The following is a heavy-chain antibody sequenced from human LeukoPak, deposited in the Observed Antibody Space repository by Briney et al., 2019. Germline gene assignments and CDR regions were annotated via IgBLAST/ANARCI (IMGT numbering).Heavy chain of an antibody. V-gene: IGHV1-18*01. Sequence: GASVKVSCKASGYTFTSYGISWVRQAPGQGLEWMGWISAYNSDTRYAQKFQGRLTVTTDTSTTTAYMELRSLSSDDTAIYYCARRPGYDRRLSSLDYWGQGTLVTVSS. CDR1: GYTFTSYG. J-gene: IGHJ4*02. CDR3: ARRPGYDRRLSSLDY. CDR2: ISAYNSDT. D-gene: IGHD5-12*01.